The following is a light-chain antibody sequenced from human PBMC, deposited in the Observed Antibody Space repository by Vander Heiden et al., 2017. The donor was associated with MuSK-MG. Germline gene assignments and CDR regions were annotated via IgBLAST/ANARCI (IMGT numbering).Light chain of an antibody. J-gene: IGKJ4*01. V-gene: IGKV3-20*01. CDR2: GAS. Sequence: ETVLTQSPGTLSLSPGERATLPCRASQSVSNNWLAWYQQKPGQAPRLLIYGASSRATGIPDTFSGSGSGTDFTLTITGLEPEDFAVYYCQQDGNSPLTFGGGTKVEIK. CDR1: QSVSNNW. CDR3: QQDGNSPLT.